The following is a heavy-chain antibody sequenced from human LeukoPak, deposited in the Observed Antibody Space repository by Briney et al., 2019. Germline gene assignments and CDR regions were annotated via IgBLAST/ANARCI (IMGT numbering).Heavy chain of an antibody. CDR1: GFTFRSDA. Sequence: GGSLRLSCAASGFTFRSDAMSWVSQAPGEGLEWVSGISGSGGTTYYADSVKGRFTISRDNSKNTLYLQMNSLRAEDTAVYYCAKHHCSRSSCYRVFDFWGQGTLVTVSS. J-gene: IGHJ4*02. CDR3: AKHHCSRSSCYRVFDF. D-gene: IGHD2-2*02. V-gene: IGHV3-23*01. CDR2: ISGSGGTT.